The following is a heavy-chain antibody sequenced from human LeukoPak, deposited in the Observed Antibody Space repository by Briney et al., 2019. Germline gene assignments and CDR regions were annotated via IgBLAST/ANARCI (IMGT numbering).Heavy chain of an antibody. J-gene: IGHJ4*02. V-gene: IGHV4-39*07. D-gene: IGHD6-6*01. CDR1: GGSISSSSYY. Sequence: SETLSLTCTVSGGSISSSSYYWGWIRQPPGKGLEWIGSIYYSGSTYYNPSLKSRVTISVDTSKNQFSLKLSSVAAADTAVYYCARVYSSSSREDYWGQGTLVTVSS. CDR2: IYYSGST. CDR3: ARVYSSSSREDY.